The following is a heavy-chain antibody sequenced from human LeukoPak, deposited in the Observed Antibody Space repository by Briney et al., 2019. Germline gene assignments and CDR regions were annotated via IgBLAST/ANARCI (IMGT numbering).Heavy chain of an antibody. V-gene: IGHV4-31*03. Sequence: SETLSLTCTVSGGSISSGGYYWSWIRQHPGKGLERIGYIYYSGSTYYNPSLKSRVTISVDTSKNQFSLKLSSVTAADTAVYYCARGDDSSGYYYSDFFDYWAREPWSPSPQ. CDR1: GGSISSGGYY. CDR3: ARGDDSSGYYYSDFFDY. D-gene: IGHD3-22*01. CDR2: IYYSGST. J-gene: IGHJ4*02.